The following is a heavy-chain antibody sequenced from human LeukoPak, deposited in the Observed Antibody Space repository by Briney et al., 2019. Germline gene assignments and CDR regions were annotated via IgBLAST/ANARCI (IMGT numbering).Heavy chain of an antibody. V-gene: IGHV4-4*07. CDR2: IYTSGST. CDR1: GGSINHYY. D-gene: IGHD6-19*01. J-gene: IGHJ5*02. CDR3: AREAGIAVAGTGWFDP. Sequence: PSETLSLTCTVSGGSINHYYWSWIRQPAGKGLEWIGRIYTSGSTNYNPSLKSRVTMSVDTSKNQFSLKLSSVTAADTAVYYCAREAGIAVAGTGWFDPWGQGTLVTVSS.